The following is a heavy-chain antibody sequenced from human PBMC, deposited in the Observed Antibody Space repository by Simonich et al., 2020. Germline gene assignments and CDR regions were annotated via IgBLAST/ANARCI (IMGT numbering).Heavy chain of an antibody. CDR3: AREAGDLWYFDL. J-gene: IGHJ2*01. D-gene: IGHD7-27*01. CDR2: INSDGRST. CDR1: GFTFSSYW. V-gene: IGHV3-74*01. Sequence: EVQLVESGGGLVQPGGSLRLSCAASGFTFSSYWMPWVRQAPGNGLGRVSSINSDGRSTSYEDSVKGRFTIARDNAKNTLYLQMNSLRAEDTAVYYCAREAGDLWYFDLWGRGTLVTVSS.